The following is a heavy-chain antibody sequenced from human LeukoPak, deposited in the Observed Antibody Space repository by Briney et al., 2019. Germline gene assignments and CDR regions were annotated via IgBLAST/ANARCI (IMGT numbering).Heavy chain of an antibody. Sequence: PGGSLRLSCAASGFTVSTNYMSGVRQAPGKGLEWVSVIYSDGRTYYEDSVKGRFTISRDNSKNTLYLQMNSLRAEDTAVYYCARDRGLLWFGELSFDFDYWGQGTLVTVSS. CDR3: ARDRGLLWFGELSFDFDY. CDR1: GFTVSTNY. D-gene: IGHD3-10*01. J-gene: IGHJ4*02. CDR2: IYSDGRT. V-gene: IGHV3-53*01.